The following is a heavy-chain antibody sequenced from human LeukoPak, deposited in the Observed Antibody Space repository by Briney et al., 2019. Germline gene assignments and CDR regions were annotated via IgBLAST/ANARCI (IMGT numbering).Heavy chain of an antibody. J-gene: IGHJ4*02. CDR3: ASSGYDGGVY. Sequence: PSETLSLTCTVSGGSISSSSYYWGWIRQPPGKGLEWIGSIYYSGSTYYNPSLKSRVTISVDKSKNQFSLKLSSVTAADTAVYYCASSGYDGGVYWGQGTLVTVSS. CDR2: IYYSGST. V-gene: IGHV4-39*07. D-gene: IGHD5-12*01. CDR1: GGSISSSSYY.